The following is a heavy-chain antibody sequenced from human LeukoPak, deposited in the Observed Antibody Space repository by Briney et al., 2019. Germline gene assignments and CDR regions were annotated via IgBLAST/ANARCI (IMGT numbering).Heavy chain of an antibody. Sequence: PGGSLRLSCVVSGFTVSTNYMSWVRQAPGKGLEWVSLIYSGGSTYYADSVKGRFTISRDNSKNTLYLQMNSLRAEDTAVYYCAKDCSGGSCYYMDVWGKGTTVTVSS. CDR3: AKDCSGGSCYYMDV. J-gene: IGHJ6*03. CDR2: IYSGGST. D-gene: IGHD2-15*01. V-gene: IGHV3-53*05. CDR1: GFTVSTNY.